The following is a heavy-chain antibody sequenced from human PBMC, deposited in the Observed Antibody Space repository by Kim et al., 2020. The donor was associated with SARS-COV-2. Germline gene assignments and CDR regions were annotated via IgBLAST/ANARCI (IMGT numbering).Heavy chain of an antibody. CDR2: IYYSGST. CDR3: ARQGGSSWCDS. Sequence: SETLSLTCTVSGGSISSSSYYWGWIRQPPGKGLEWIGSIYYSGSTYYNPSLKSRVTISVDTSKNQFSLKLSSVTAADTAVYYCARQGGSSWCDSWGQGTLVTVSS. J-gene: IGHJ5*01. D-gene: IGHD6-13*01. CDR1: GGSISSSSYY. V-gene: IGHV4-39*01.